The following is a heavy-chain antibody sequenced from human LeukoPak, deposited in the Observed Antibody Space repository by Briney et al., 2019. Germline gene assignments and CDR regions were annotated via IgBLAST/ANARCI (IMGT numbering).Heavy chain of an antibody. Sequence: GASVKVSCKASGYTFTSYGISWVRQAPGQGLEWMGWISAYNGNTNYAQRLQGRVTMTTDTSTSTAYMELRSLRSDDTAVYYCARGPRRYYYDSSGLGFDYWGQGTLVTVSS. CDR1: GYTFTSYG. CDR3: ARGPRRYYYDSSGLGFDY. D-gene: IGHD3-22*01. J-gene: IGHJ4*02. CDR2: ISAYNGNT. V-gene: IGHV1-18*01.